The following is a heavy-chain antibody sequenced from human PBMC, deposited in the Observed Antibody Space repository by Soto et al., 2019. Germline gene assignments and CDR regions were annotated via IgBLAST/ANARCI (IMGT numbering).Heavy chain of an antibody. CDR3: ARDMYSSSWHGYYMDV. V-gene: IGHV3-21*01. CDR1: GFTFSSYS. Sequence: GGSLRLSCAASGFTFSSYSMNWVRQAPGKGLEWVSSISSSSSYIYYADSVKGRFTISRDNAKNSLYLQMNSLRAEDTAVYYCARDMYSSSWHGYYMDVWGKGTTVTVSS. D-gene: IGHD6-13*01. CDR2: ISSSSSYI. J-gene: IGHJ6*03.